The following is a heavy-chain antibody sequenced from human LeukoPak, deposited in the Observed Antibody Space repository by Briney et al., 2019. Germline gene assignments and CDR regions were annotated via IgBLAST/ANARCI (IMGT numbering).Heavy chain of an antibody. V-gene: IGHV4-39*01. Sequence: PSETLSLTCTVSGGSISSSSYYWGWFRQPPGKGLEWIGSIYYSGSTYYNPSLKSRVTISVDTSKNQFSLKLSSVTAADTAVYYCASTIYLYYYDSSGYYSLPFDYWGQGTLVTVSS. J-gene: IGHJ4*02. CDR1: GGSISSSSYY. CDR3: ASTIYLYYYDSSGYYSLPFDY. D-gene: IGHD3-22*01. CDR2: IYYSGST.